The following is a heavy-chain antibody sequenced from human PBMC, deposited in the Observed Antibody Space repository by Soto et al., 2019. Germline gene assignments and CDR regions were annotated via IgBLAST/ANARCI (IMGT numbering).Heavy chain of an antibody. CDR1: GDTFTTYD. J-gene: IGHJ4*02. V-gene: IGHV1-8*01. D-gene: IGHD3-10*01. CDR2: INPNSGNI. CDR3: ARGRASGSYYLLDY. Sequence: SVKVSCKASGDTFTTYDINWVRQATGHGLEWMGWINPNSGNIGYAQRFQGRVTMTRDTAIRTAYMEVSSLRSGDTAVYYCARGRASGSYYLLDYWGQGTLVTVSS.